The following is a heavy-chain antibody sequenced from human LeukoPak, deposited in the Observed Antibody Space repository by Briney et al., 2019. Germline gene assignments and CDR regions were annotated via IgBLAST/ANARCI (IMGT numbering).Heavy chain of an antibody. J-gene: IGHJ4*02. Sequence: AGGSLRLSCAASGFTFSSYSMNWVRQAPGKGLEWVSSISSSSSYIYYADSVKGRFTISRDNAKNSLYLQMNSLRAEDTAVYYCARDSSSWPRLVYWGQGTRVIVSS. D-gene: IGHD6-13*01. CDR3: ARDSSSWPRLVY. V-gene: IGHV3-21*01. CDR2: ISSSSSYI. CDR1: GFTFSSYS.